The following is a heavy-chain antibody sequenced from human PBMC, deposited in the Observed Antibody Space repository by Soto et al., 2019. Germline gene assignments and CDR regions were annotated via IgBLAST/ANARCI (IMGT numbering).Heavy chain of an antibody. Sequence: GGSLRRSCAASGFTFSTYGVHWVRQAPGKGLEWVAVVSSDGSKEFYADSGKGRCSSSRDNSRIPVYLQMNSLRAEDTAVYYCARTSSGHRGVGYWGQGTMVTVSS. V-gene: IGHV3-33*01. CDR2: VSSDGSKE. D-gene: IGHD3-22*01. CDR1: GFTFSTYG. CDR3: ARTSSGHRGVGY. J-gene: IGHJ4*02.